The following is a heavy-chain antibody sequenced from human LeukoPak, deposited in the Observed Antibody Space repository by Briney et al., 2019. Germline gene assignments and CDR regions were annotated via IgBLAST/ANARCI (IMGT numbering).Heavy chain of an antibody. V-gene: IGHV3-66*01. CDR2: IYSGGTT. CDR1: GFTVSNNY. D-gene: IGHD6-13*01. Sequence: GGSLGLSCAASGFTVSNNYMSWVRQAPGKGLEWVSLIYSGGTTYYADSVEGRFIISRDNSKNTLYLQMNSLRDEDTAVYYCARARGVAAAVVDYWGQGTLVTVSS. CDR3: ARARGVAAAVVDY. J-gene: IGHJ4*02.